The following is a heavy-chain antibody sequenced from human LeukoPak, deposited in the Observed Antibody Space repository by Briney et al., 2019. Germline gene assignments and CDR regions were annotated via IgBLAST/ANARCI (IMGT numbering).Heavy chain of an antibody. CDR1: GGSISSGDYY. V-gene: IGHV4-30-4*08. D-gene: IGHD4-4*01. CDR3: ATADSPVTRGFDY. Sequence: KPSQTLSLTCTVSGGSISSGDYYWSWIRQPPGKGLEWIGEINHSGSTNYNPSLKSRVTISVDTSKNQFSLKLSSVTAADTAVYYCATADSPVTRGFDYWGQGTLVTVSS. CDR2: INHSGST. J-gene: IGHJ4*02.